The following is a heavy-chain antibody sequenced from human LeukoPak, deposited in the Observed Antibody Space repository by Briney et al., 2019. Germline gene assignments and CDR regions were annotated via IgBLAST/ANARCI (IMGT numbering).Heavy chain of an antibody. Sequence: GRSLRLSCAASGITFDEYAMNWVRQAPGEGLEWVSNINWNTGVIVYADSVKGRFTVSRDNAKTSLYLQMNSLRVEDTALYYCAMESRIAVAAIDYWGQGTLVTVSS. CDR1: GITFDEYA. J-gene: IGHJ4*02. CDR2: INWNTGVI. CDR3: AMESRIAVAAIDY. D-gene: IGHD6-19*01. V-gene: IGHV3-9*01.